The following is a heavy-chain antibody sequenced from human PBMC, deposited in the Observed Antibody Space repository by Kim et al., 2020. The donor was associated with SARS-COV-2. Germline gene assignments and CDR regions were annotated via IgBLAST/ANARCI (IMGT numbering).Heavy chain of an antibody. J-gene: IGHJ4*02. V-gene: IGHV3-23*03. CDR3: ATGLGSMDY. Sequence: SSTYSAGSVKGRFTISRDNSKNTLYLQMNSLGAEDTAVYYCATGLGSMDYWGQGTLVTVSS. CDR2: SST. D-gene: IGHD3-22*01.